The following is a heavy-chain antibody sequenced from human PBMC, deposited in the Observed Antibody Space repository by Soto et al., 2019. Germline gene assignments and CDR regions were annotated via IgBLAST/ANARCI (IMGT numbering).Heavy chain of an antibody. V-gene: IGHV4-39*01. D-gene: IGHD4-17*01. Sequence: QLQLQESGPGLVKPSETLSLTCTVSGDSGGFISSSSYHWGWIRQPPGKGLEWIGNIYDSGITYYSPSLKSRVTISGDTSKTQFSLRLTSVTDADTAVYYCARHPPYGPLDYWGQGTLVTVSS. J-gene: IGHJ4*02. CDR3: ARHPPYGPLDY. CDR1: GDSGGFISSSSYH. CDR2: IYDSGIT.